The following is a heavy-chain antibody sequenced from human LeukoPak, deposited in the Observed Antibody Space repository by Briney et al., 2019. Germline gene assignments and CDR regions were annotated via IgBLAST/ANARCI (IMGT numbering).Heavy chain of an antibody. V-gene: IGHV4-34*01. Sequence: PSETLSLTCAVYGGSFSGYYWSWIRQPPGKGLEWIGEINHSGSTNYNPSLKSRVTISVDTSKNQFSLKLSPVTAADTAVYYCARVMLRFYIPHMGLFDYWGQGTLVTVSS. D-gene: IGHD2-21*01. CDR3: ARVMLRFYIPHMGLFDY. CDR1: GGSFSGYY. J-gene: IGHJ4*02. CDR2: INHSGST.